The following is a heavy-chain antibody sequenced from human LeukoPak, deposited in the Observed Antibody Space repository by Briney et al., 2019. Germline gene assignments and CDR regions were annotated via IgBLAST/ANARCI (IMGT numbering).Heavy chain of an antibody. CDR3: ASRIAASRFNY. V-gene: IGHV3-7*01. J-gene: IGHJ4*02. Sequence: GGSLRLSCAASGFTFSTYNMNWVRQAPGKGLEWVANIKQDGSEKYYVDSVKGRFTISRDNAKNSLYLQMNSLRAEDTAVYYCASRIAASRFNYWGQGTLVTVSS. CDR1: GFTFSTYN. D-gene: IGHD6-13*01. CDR2: IKQDGSEK.